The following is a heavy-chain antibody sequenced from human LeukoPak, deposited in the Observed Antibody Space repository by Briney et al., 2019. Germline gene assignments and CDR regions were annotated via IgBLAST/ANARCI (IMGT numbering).Heavy chain of an antibody. D-gene: IGHD3-3*01. CDR1: GGSFSGYY. Sequence: PSETLSLTCAVYGGSFSGYYWSWIRQPPRKGLEWIGEINHSGSTNYNPSLKSRVTISVDTSKNQFSLKLSSVTAADTAVYYCARMEVGPHWFDPWGQGTLVTVSS. J-gene: IGHJ5*02. CDR2: INHSGST. CDR3: ARMEVGPHWFDP. V-gene: IGHV4-34*01.